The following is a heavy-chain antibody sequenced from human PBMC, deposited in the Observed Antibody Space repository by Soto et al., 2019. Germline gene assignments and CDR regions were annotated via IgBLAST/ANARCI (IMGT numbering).Heavy chain of an antibody. J-gene: IGHJ4*02. CDR2: ISAYNGNT. V-gene: IGHV1-18*01. CDR3: ARDYDYVWGSYRLDY. Sequence: QVQLVQSGPEVKKPGASVKVSCKASGYTFANYGITWVRQAPGQGLEWVGGISAYNGNTNYGQKFQGRVTMTTDTSTSTAYMELRNLRSDDTAWYYCARDYDYVWGSYRLDYWGQGTPVTVSA. D-gene: IGHD3-16*02. CDR1: GYTFANYG.